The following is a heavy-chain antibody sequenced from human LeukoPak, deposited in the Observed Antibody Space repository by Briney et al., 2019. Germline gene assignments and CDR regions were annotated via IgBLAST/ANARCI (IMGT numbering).Heavy chain of an antibody. D-gene: IGHD2-2*01. CDR1: GGSISSGDYY. J-gene: IGHJ6*02. Sequence: SETLSLTCTVSGGSISSGDYYWSWIRQPPGKGLEWIGYIYYSGSTYYNPSLKSRVTISVDTSKNQFSLKLSSVTAADTAVYYCARARYCSSTSCHGGYYYGMDVWGQGTRSPSP. V-gene: IGHV4-30-4*01. CDR3: ARARYCSSTSCHGGYYYGMDV. CDR2: IYYSGST.